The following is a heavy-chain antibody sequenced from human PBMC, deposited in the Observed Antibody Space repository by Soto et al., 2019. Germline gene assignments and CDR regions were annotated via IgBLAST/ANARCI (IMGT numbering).Heavy chain of an antibody. V-gene: IGHV3-21*02. CDR3: ASHEYASSSGAFDV. CDR1: GFNLSSHS. CDR2: ITSTGSFI. J-gene: IGHJ3*01. D-gene: IGHD6-6*01. Sequence: EVRLVESGGGLVKPGGSLRLSCAASGFNLSSHSMNWVRQAPGKGLEWVSCITSTGSFIYFADSVTGRFTISRDNSKNALYLQMNSLRVEDTAVYYCASHEYASSSGAFDVWGQGTMVTVSS.